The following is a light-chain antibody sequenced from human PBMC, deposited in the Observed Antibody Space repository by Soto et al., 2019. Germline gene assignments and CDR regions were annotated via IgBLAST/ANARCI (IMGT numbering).Light chain of an antibody. CDR1: QGIANF. J-gene: IGKJ3*01. V-gene: IGKV1-9*01. CDR2: GAS. CDR3: QQLNSFPIP. Sequence: IQLTQSPSSLSASVGDRVTISCRASQGIANFLAWYQQKPGKAPKLLIFGASTLQSGVPSRFSGSGSGTDFTLTIRSLQAEDFATYYCQQLNSFPIPFGPGTKVDIK.